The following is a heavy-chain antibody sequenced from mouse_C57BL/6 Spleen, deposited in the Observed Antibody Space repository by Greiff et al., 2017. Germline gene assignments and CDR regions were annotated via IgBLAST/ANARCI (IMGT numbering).Heavy chain of an antibody. V-gene: IGHV1-26*01. Sequence: DVKLQESGPELVKPGASVKISCKASGYTFTDYYMNWVKQSHGKSLEWLGDIHPNNGGTSYNQKFKGKATLTVDKSSSTAYMELRSLTSEDSAVYYWARSEGYYGSSYRADWYFDVWGTGTTVTVSS. CDR2: IHPNNGGT. D-gene: IGHD1-1*01. CDR3: ARSEGYYGSSYRADWYFDV. CDR1: GYTFTDYY. J-gene: IGHJ1*03.